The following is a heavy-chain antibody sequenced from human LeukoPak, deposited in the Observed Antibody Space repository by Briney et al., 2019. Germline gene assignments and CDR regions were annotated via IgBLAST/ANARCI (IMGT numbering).Heavy chain of an antibody. CDR2: IVGSGSSA. D-gene: IGHD1-26*01. J-gene: IGHJ4*02. CDR3: TKATVVGDIRSFDS. V-gene: IGHV3-23*01. Sequence: GGSLRLSCAASGFTFSNYAMSWVRQAPGKGLEWVSAIVGSGSSAYYADSVKGRFTISRDNSKNTLYLQMNSLRADDTAIYYCTKATVVGDIRSFDSWGQGTLVIVSS. CDR1: GFTFSNYA.